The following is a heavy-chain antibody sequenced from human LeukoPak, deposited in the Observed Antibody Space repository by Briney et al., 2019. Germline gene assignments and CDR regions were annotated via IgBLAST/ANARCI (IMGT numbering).Heavy chain of an antibody. V-gene: IGHV1-2*02. CDR2: INPKSGGT. Sequence: GASVKVSCKTSGYTFTGYYIHCVRQAPGQGLEWMGWINPKSGGTNYAQKFQGRVTMTRDTSISTAYMELSRLRSDDAAVYYCARDENNDYVWGSYRPSAWGQGTLVTVSS. D-gene: IGHD3-16*02. CDR3: ARDENNDYVWGSYRPSA. J-gene: IGHJ5*02. CDR1: GYTFTGYY.